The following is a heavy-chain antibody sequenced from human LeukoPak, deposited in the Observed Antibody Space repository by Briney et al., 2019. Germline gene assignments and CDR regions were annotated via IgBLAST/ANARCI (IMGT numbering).Heavy chain of an antibody. CDR2: ISGSGGST. J-gene: IGHJ5*02. V-gene: IGHV3-23*01. D-gene: IGHD3-9*01. CDR3: AKHYDILTGWFDP. Sequence: GGSLRLSCTASGSTFSTYPKTWVRQAPGQGLEWVSAISGSGGSTYYADSVKGRFTISRDNSKNTLYLQMNSLRAEDAAVYYCAKHYDILTGWFDPWGQGTLVTVSS. CDR1: GSTFSTYP.